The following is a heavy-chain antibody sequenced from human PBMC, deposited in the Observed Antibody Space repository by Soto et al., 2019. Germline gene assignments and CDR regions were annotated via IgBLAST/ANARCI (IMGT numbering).Heavy chain of an antibody. CDR3: ARVYGDYDANYYYYYMDV. J-gene: IGHJ6*03. V-gene: IGHV4-59*01. CDR2: IYYSGST. CDR1: GGSISSYY. D-gene: IGHD4-17*01. Sequence: SETLSHTCTVSGGSISSYYWSWIRQPPGKGLEWIGYIYYSGSTNYNPSLKSRVTISVDTSKNQFSLKLSSVTAADTAVYYCARVYGDYDANYYYYYMDVWGKGTTVTVSS.